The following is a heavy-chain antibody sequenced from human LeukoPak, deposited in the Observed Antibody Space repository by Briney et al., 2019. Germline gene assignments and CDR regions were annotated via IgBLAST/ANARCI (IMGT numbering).Heavy chain of an antibody. J-gene: IGHJ4*02. V-gene: IGHV1-2*02. Sequence: ASVKVSCKASTDTFNNYGIVWVRQAPGQGLEWMGWINPNSGGTNYAQKFQGRVTMTRDTSISTAYMELSRLRSDDTAVYYCATLRCGSTECDYWGQGTLVTVSS. CDR1: TDTFNNYG. CDR2: INPNSGGT. CDR3: ATLRCGSTECDY. D-gene: IGHD1-7*01.